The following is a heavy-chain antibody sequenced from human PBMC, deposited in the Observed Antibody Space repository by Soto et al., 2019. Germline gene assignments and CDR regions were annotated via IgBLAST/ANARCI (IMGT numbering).Heavy chain of an antibody. Sequence: QVQLVQSGAEVKMPGASVKVSCKASGYTFTNFDISWVRQATGQGLEWMGWMDPKSGNADYAQKFQGRLTLTRNTSINTTYMELSRLTSEDTAVYSCASGRGWRDYWGQGTLVTVSS. D-gene: IGHD6-19*01. CDR1: GYTFTNFD. CDR3: ASGRGWRDY. CDR2: MDPKSGNA. J-gene: IGHJ4*02. V-gene: IGHV1-8*01.